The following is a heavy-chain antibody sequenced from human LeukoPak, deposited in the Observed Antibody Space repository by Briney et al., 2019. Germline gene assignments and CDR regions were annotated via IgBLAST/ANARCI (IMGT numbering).Heavy chain of an antibody. CDR1: GFTFGGYT. J-gene: IGHJ4*02. D-gene: IGHD3-16*02. Sequence: PGGSLRLSCAASGFTFGGYTMSWVRQAPGKRLQWVSTITSGGDYMYYADPVKGRFTISRDDSKNSLYLHMNSLRAEDTAVYYCARVSIFGVVIANDYWGQGTVVTVSS. CDR3: ARVSIFGVVIANDY. V-gene: IGHV3-21*01. CDR2: ITSGGDYM.